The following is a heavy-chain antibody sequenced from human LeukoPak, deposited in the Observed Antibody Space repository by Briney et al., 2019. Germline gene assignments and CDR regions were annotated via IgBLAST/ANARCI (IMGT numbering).Heavy chain of an antibody. Sequence: SETLSLTCTVSGGSISSHYWSWIRQPPGKGLEWIGHIYYSGSTNYNPSLKSRVTISIDTSKNQFSLNLTSVTAADTAVYYCARGGLGGITAYSNYLFDYWGQGTLVTVSS. J-gene: IGHJ4*02. D-gene: IGHD4-11*01. CDR3: ARGGLGGITAYSNYLFDY. CDR2: IYYSGST. CDR1: GGSISSHY. V-gene: IGHV4-59*08.